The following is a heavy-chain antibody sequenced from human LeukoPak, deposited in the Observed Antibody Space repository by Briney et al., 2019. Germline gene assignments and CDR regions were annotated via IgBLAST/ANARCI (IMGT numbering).Heavy chain of an antibody. Sequence: GRSLRLSCAASGFTFNTYSMNWVRQAPGKGLEWVSSISSTSTYVYYADSVKGRFTISRDNAKNSLYLQMNSLRAEDTAVYYCARENWYKFDYWGQGTLVTVSS. V-gene: IGHV3-21*01. J-gene: IGHJ4*02. D-gene: IGHD1/OR15-1a*01. CDR3: ARENWYKFDY. CDR1: GFTFNTYS. CDR2: ISSTSTYV.